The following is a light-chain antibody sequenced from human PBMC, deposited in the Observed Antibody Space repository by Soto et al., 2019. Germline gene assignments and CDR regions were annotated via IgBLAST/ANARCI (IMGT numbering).Light chain of an antibody. CDR1: SSNIGAGYD. CDR3: QSYDSSLSAL. Sequence: QSVLTQPPSVSGAPGQRVTISCTGSSSNIGAGYDVHGYQQLPGTAPKLLIYGNSTRPSGVPDRFSGSKSGTSASLAITGLQAEDEADYYCQSYDSSLSALFGGGTKVTVL. CDR2: GNS. V-gene: IGLV1-40*01. J-gene: IGLJ2*01.